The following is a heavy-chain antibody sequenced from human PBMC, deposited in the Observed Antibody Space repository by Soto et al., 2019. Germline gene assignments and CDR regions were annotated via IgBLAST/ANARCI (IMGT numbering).Heavy chain of an antibody. V-gene: IGHV1-18*01. CDR1: GYTFTSYG. D-gene: IGHD2-2*01. CDR3: ARDAPDVYCSSTSCYDWSIFPRPYYFDY. CDR2: ISAYNGNT. J-gene: IGHJ4*02. Sequence: ASVKVSCKASGYTFTSYGISWVRQAPGQGLEWMGWISAYNGNTNYAQKLQGRVTMTTDTSTSTAYMELRSLRSDDTAVYYCARDAPDVYCSSTSCYDWSIFPRPYYFDYWGQGTLVTVS.